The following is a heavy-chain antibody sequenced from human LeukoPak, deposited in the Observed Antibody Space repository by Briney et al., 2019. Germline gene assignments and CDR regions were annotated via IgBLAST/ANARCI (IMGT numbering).Heavy chain of an antibody. CDR3: ARHRTASDY. Sequence: PGGSLRLSCAASGFTVRTYNMNWVRQAPGKGLEWVSSISSSSSYIYYADSVKGRFTISRDNAKNSLYLQMTSLRAEDTAVYYCARHRTASDYWGQGTLVTVSS. J-gene: IGHJ4*02. D-gene: IGHD3-16*02. V-gene: IGHV3-21*01. CDR1: GFTVRTYN. CDR2: ISSSSSYI.